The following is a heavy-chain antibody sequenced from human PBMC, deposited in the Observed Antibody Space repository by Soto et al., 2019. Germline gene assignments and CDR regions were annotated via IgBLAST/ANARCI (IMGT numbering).Heavy chain of an antibody. Sequence: QVQLQESGPGLVKPSETLSLTCTVSGGSISSYYWSWIRQPPGKGLEWIGYIYYSGSTNYNPSLKSRVTISVDTSKNQFSLKLSSVTAADTAVYYCARKTPYYYASSGNPWYFDLWGRGTLVTVSS. D-gene: IGHD3-22*01. J-gene: IGHJ2*01. CDR2: IYYSGST. V-gene: IGHV4-59*01. CDR3: ARKTPYYYASSGNPWYFDL. CDR1: GGSISSYY.